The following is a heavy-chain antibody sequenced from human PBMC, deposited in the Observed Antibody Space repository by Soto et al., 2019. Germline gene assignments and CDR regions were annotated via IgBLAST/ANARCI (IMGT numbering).Heavy chain of an antibody. J-gene: IGHJ3*02. D-gene: IGHD5-12*01. Sequence: SETLSLTCTVSGGSISSYYWSWIRQPPGKGLEWIGYIYYSGSTNYNPSLKSRVTISVDTSKNQFSLKLSSVTAADTAVYYCAASGYDRLDAFDIWGQGTMVTVSS. CDR3: AASGYDRLDAFDI. CDR2: IYYSGST. V-gene: IGHV4-59*01. CDR1: GGSISSYY.